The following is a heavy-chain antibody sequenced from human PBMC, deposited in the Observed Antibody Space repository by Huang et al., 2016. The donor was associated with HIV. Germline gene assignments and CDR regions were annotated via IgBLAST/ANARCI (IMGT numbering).Heavy chain of an antibody. Sequence: QLQLQESGPGLVKPSDTLSLNCTISGGSIKSRNYYWGWVRQAPGKGLEWIGDIYYSGSPDYNPSLRRRVSLSVDTSKNQVTLKVNAVIAADTAVYYCARRQGSGYYFYFDYWGRGIPVTVSA. D-gene: IGHD3-22*01. CDR3: ARRQGSGYYFYFDY. CDR1: GGSIKSRNYY. J-gene: IGHJ4*02. V-gene: IGHV4-39*01. CDR2: IYYSGSP.